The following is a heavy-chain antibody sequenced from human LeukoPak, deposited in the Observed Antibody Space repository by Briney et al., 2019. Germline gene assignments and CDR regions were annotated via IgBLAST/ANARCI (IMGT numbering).Heavy chain of an antibody. CDR3: ARLSVVPIGHLDY. D-gene: IGHD2-21*01. Sequence: SETLSLTCTVSGGSISSYYWSWIRQPPGKGLEWIGYIYYSGSTNYNPSLKSRVTISVDTSKNQFSLKLSSVTAADTAVYYCARLSVVPIGHLDYRGQGTLVTVSS. J-gene: IGHJ4*02. CDR2: IYYSGST. CDR1: GGSISSYY. V-gene: IGHV4-59*08.